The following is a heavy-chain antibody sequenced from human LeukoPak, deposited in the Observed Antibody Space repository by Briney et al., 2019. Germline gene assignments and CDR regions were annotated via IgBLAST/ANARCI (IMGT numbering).Heavy chain of an antibody. D-gene: IGHD3-3*01. CDR1: GFSFTSYW. Sequence: GESLKISFKGSGFSFTSYWIGWVRQMPGKGLEWMGIIYPGDSDTRYSPSFQGQVTISADKSISTAYLQWSSLKASDTAMYYCARTHPYDFWSGYYTNWGQGTLVTVSS. J-gene: IGHJ4*02. CDR3: ARTHPYDFWSGYYTN. CDR2: IYPGDSDT. V-gene: IGHV5-51*01.